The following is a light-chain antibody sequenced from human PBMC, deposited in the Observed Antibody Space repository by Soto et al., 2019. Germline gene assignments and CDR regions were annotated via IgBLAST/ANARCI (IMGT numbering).Light chain of an antibody. Sequence: EVVLTQSPVTLSLSPGEGATLSCRASQNINRYLAWYQQKPGQSPRLLIYDASNRATDTPARFSGSGSGTDFTLAISSLEPEDFATYHCLQDHNSLTFGPGTKVDIK. J-gene: IGKJ3*01. CDR1: QNINRY. CDR3: LQDHNSLT. CDR2: DAS. V-gene: IGKV3-11*01.